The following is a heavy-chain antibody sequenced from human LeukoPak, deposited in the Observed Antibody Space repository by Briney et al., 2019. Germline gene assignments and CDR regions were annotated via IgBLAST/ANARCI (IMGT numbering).Heavy chain of an antibody. J-gene: IGHJ6*02. CDR1: GFTFSSYA. CDR3: ARDKPYLATQEIAYYYYGMDV. Sequence: PGGSLRLSCAASGFTFSSYAMHWVRQAPGKGLEWVAVISYDGSNKYYADSVKGRFTISRDNSKNTLYLQMNSLRAEDTAVYYCARDKPYLATQEIAYYYYGMDVWGQGTTVTVSS. CDR2: ISYDGSNK. V-gene: IGHV3-30-3*01. D-gene: IGHD2-21*01.